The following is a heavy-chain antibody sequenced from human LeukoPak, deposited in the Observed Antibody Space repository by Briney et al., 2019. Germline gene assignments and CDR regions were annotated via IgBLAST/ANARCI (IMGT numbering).Heavy chain of an antibody. V-gene: IGHV4-34*01. CDR3: APRGYSYGFDY. J-gene: IGHJ4*02. CDR1: GGSFSGYY. CDR2: INHSGST. D-gene: IGHD5-18*01. Sequence: SETLSLTCAVYGGSFSGYYWSWIRQPPGKGLEWIGEINHSGSTNYNPSLKSRVTMSVDTSKNQFSLKLSSVTAADTAVYYCAPRGYSYGFDYWGQGTLVTVSS.